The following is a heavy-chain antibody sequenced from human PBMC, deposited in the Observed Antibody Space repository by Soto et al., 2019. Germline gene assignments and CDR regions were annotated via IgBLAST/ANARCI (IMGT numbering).Heavy chain of an antibody. V-gene: IGHV3-23*01. D-gene: IGHD1-26*01. Sequence: QTRGSLLISCATCVLTFSSYAMSWVRHAPGNGLDLVSDISGSGGSTYYADSVNGRFTISRDNSKNTLYLQMNSLRAEDTAVYYCARKGGAHKFFSLAAFYYYGMDVWGQGTTVTVYS. CDR3: ARKGGAHKFFSLAAFYYYGMDV. CDR2: ISGSGGST. CDR1: VLTFSSYA. J-gene: IGHJ6*02.